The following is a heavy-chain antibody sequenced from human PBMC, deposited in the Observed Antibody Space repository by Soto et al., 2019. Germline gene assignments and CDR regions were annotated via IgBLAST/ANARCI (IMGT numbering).Heavy chain of an antibody. CDR1: GGSVSSGSYY. CDR2: IYYSGST. Sequence: SETLSLTCTVSGGSVSSGSYYWSWIRQPPGKGLEWIRYIYYSGSTNYNPSLKSRVTISVDTSKNQFSLKLSPVTAADTAVYYCARDRVDTAMVFDYWGQGTLVTVSS. CDR3: ARDRVDTAMVFDY. D-gene: IGHD5-18*01. V-gene: IGHV4-61*01. J-gene: IGHJ4*02.